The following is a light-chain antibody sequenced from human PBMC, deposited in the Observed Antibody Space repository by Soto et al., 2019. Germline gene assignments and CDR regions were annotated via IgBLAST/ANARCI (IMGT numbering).Light chain of an antibody. V-gene: IGKV1D-8*03. J-gene: IGKJ5*01. CDR2: AAS. Sequence: VIWMTQSPSLLSASTGDRVTISCRMSQGISSYLAWYQQKPGKAPELLSYAASTLQSGVPSRFSGSGSGTDFTLTISSLKAADFEVYHCQHYNNWPITFGQGTRLEIK. CDR3: QHYNNWPIT. CDR1: QGISSY.